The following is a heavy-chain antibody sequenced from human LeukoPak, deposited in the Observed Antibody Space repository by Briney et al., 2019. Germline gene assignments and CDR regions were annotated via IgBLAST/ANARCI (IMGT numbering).Heavy chain of an antibody. CDR1: GFTFSSYA. J-gene: IGHJ6*02. Sequence: SLRLSCAASGFTFSSYAMHGVRQAPGKGLECVAVISYDGSNKYYADSVKGRFTISRDNSKNTLYLQMNSLRAEDTAVYYCAEGGDYGYYYYGMDVWGQGTTVTVSS. CDR3: AEGGDYGYYYYGMDV. D-gene: IGHD4-17*01. V-gene: IGHV3-30-3*01. CDR2: ISYDGSNK.